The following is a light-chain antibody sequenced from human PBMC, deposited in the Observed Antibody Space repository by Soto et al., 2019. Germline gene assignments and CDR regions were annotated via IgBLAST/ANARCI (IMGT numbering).Light chain of an antibody. V-gene: IGKV3-20*01. CDR1: QSVSSSS. CDR2: LAS. J-gene: IGKJ1*01. CDR3: QQYGSSPRT. Sequence: EIVLTQAPGTLSLSPGDRATLSCRASQSVSSSSLAWYQQRPGQAPRLLIYLASIRPTGIPDRFSGSGSGTDFTLTINRLEPEDFAVYYCQQYGSSPRT.